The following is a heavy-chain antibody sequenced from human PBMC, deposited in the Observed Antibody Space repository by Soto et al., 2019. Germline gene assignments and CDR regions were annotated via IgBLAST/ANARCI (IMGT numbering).Heavy chain of an antibody. CDR2: ISYDGSNK. CDR3: AKDLRLSVMATQTNYYYGMDV. D-gene: IGHD2-21*01. CDR1: GFTFSSYG. J-gene: IGHJ6*01. Sequence: QVQLVESGGGVVQPGRSLRLSCAASGFTFSSYGMHWVRQAPGKGLEWVAVISYDGSNKYYADSVKGRFTISRDNSKNTLYLQMNSLRAEDTAVYYCAKDLRLSVMATQTNYYYGMDVW. V-gene: IGHV3-30*18.